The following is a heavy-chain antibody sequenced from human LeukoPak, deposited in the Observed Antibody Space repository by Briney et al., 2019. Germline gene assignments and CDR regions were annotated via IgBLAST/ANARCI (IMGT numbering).Heavy chain of an antibody. D-gene: IGHD3-3*01. CDR1: GFTFINHA. CDR2: IGGSGGVT. CDR3: AKDHNDFWSGYPPN. Sequence: GGSLRLSCAASGFTFINHAMTWVRQAPGKGLEWLSSIGGSGGVTYYADSVRGRFTISRDNSKNTLYLQMNSLRADDTAVYYCAKDHNDFWSGYPPNWGQGTLVTVSS. J-gene: IGHJ4*02. V-gene: IGHV3-23*01.